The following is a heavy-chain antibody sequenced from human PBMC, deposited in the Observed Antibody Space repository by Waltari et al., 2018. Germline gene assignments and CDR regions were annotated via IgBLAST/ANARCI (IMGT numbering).Heavy chain of an antibody. CDR2: IYHSGST. CDR3: ARQLFRGTDY. D-gene: IGHD2-2*01. Sequence: QVQLQESGPGLVKPSETLSLTCAVSGYSISSGYYWGWIRQPPGKGLEWIGSIYHSGSTCYNPSRKSRVTISVDTSKNQFALKLSSGTAADTAVYYCARQLFRGTDYWGQGTLVTVSS. V-gene: IGHV4-38-2*01. J-gene: IGHJ4*02. CDR1: GYSISSGYY.